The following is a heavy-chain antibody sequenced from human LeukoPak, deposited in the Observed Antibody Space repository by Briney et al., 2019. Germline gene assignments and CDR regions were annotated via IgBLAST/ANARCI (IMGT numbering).Heavy chain of an antibody. J-gene: IGHJ4*02. Sequence: ASVKVSCKASGYTFTGYYMHWVRQAPGQGLEWMGWINPNSGGTNYAQKFQGRVTMTRDTSISTAYMELSRLRSDDTAVYYCARGGRGIVLMVYAIRKYFDYWGQGTLVTVSS. V-gene: IGHV1-2*02. CDR3: ARGGRGIVLMVYAIRKYFDY. CDR2: INPNSGGT. CDR1: GYTFTGYY. D-gene: IGHD2-8*01.